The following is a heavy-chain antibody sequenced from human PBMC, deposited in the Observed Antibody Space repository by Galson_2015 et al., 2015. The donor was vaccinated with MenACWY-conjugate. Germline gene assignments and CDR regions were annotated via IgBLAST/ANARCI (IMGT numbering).Heavy chain of an antibody. CDR3: TRADHRYCSRTNCPFDH. D-gene: IGHD2-2*01. CDR1: GFGFSDHY. V-gene: IGHV3-72*01. CDR2: IRNKANSYTT. Sequence: SLRLSCAASGFGFSDHYMDWVRQAPGKGLEWVGRIRNKANSYTTEYAASVKDRFTISRDDSRSIAYLQMNSLKTEDTAVYYCTRADHRYCSRTNCPFDHWGQGTLV. J-gene: IGHJ4*02.